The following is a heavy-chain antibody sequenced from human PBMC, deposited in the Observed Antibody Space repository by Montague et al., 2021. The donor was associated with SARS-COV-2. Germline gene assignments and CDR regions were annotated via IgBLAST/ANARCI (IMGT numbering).Heavy chain of an antibody. CDR1: VFALNNFA. CDR3: AKQTGAGAIVYWYFDL. D-gene: IGHD6-25*01. V-gene: IGHV3-23*01. Sequence: SLRLSCAASVFALNNFAMTLVRQPPAKGLEWVSSIFGSGAGTYYADSVNGRFTISRDNSRNTVYLQMNSLRAEDTAKYYCAKQTGAGAIVYWYFDLWGRGTVVSVSS. J-gene: IGHJ2*01. CDR2: IFGSGAGT.